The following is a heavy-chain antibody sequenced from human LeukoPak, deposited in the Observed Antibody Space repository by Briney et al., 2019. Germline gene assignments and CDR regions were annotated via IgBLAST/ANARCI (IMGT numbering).Heavy chain of an antibody. CDR1: GGSISSGGYS. CDR3: ARVPNYYDSSGYYWGFDY. D-gene: IGHD3-22*01. J-gene: IGHJ4*02. Sequence: SETLSLTCAVSGGSISSGGYSWSWIRQPPGKGLEWIGYIYHSGSTYYNPSLKSRVTISVDRSKNQFSLKLSSVTAADTAVYYCARVPNYYDSSGYYWGFDYWGQGTLVTVSS. CDR2: IYHSGST. V-gene: IGHV4-30-2*01.